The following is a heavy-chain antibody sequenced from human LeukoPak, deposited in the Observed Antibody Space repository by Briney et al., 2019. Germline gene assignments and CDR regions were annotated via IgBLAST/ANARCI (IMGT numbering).Heavy chain of an antibody. J-gene: IGHJ4*02. CDR1: GFTFSSYS. Sequence: PGGSLRLSCAASGFTFSSYSMNWVRQAPGKGLEWVSSISSSSSYIYYADSVKGRFTISRDNAKNSLYLQMNSLRAEDTAVYYCARAGLGTPYFDYWGQGTLVTVSS. D-gene: IGHD7-27*01. CDR2: ISSSSSYI. CDR3: ARAGLGTPYFDY. V-gene: IGHV3-21*01.